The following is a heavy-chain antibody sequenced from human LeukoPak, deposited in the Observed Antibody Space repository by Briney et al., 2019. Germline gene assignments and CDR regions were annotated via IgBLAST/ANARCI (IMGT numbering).Heavy chain of an antibody. Sequence: PGGALRLSCAASGFTFSSYAMSWVRQAPGKGLDWVSAISGSGGSTYYADSVKGRFTISRDNSKNTLYLQMNSLRAEDTAVYYCAKGVGGLVPADLFDYWGQGTLVTVSS. CDR1: GFTFSSYA. J-gene: IGHJ4*02. D-gene: IGHD2-2*01. CDR3: AKGVGGLVPADLFDY. CDR2: ISGSGGST. V-gene: IGHV3-23*01.